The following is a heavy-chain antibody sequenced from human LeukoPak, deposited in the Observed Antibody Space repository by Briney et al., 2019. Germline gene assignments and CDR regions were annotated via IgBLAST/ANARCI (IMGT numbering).Heavy chain of an antibody. J-gene: IGHJ4*02. D-gene: IGHD4-17*01. CDR3: ARRRGVTTAFDY. CDR1: GGSISSYY. V-gene: IGHV4-59*08. CDR2: IYYSGST. Sequence: SETLSLTCTVSGGSISSYYWSWIRQPPGKGLEWIGYIYYSGSTNYNPSLKSRVTISVDMSKNQFSLKLSSVTAADTAVYYCARRRGVTTAFDYWGQGTLVTVSS.